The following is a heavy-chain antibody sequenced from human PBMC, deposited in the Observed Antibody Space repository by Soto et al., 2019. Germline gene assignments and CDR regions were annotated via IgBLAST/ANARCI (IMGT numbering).Heavy chain of an antibody. CDR3: SRGWQGDY. D-gene: IGHD6-19*01. CDR2: ISGSGGNT. J-gene: IGHJ4*02. Sequence: EVQLLESGGGLVQPGGSLRLSCAASGFTFSSYPTNWVRQAPGKGLEWVSAISGSGGNTYYAASVKGRFTISRDNSKNTLYLEMNSLRAEDRAVYYFSRGWQGDYWGQGTLVTVSS. CDR1: GFTFSSYP. V-gene: IGHV3-23*01.